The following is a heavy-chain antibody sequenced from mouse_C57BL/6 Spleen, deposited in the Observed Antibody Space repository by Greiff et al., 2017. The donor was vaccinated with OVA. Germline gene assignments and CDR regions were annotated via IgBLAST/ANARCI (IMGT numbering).Heavy chain of an antibody. J-gene: IGHJ2*01. D-gene: IGHD2-1*01. CDR3: ADGNHFDY. Sequence: VQLQQSGPELVKPGASVKISCKASGYTFTDYYMNWVKQSHGKSLEWIGDINPNNGGTSYNQKFKGKATLTVDKSSSTAYMELRSLTSEDSAVYYCADGNHFDYWGQGTTLTVSS. V-gene: IGHV1-26*01. CDR2: INPNNGGT. CDR1: GYTFTDYY.